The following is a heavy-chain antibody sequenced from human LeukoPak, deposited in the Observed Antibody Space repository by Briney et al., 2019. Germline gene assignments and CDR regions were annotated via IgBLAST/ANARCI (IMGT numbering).Heavy chain of an antibody. CDR2: IIAYNGNT. J-gene: IGHJ6*02. CDR1: GYTFTSYG. V-gene: IGHV1-18*01. CDR3: ARSPGPYYYYGMDV. Sequence: ASVKVSCKASGYTFTSYGISWARQAPGQGLEWMGWIIAYNGNTNYAQKLQGRVTMTTDTSTSTAYMELRSLRSDDTAVYYCARSPGPYYYYGMDVWGQGTTVTVSS.